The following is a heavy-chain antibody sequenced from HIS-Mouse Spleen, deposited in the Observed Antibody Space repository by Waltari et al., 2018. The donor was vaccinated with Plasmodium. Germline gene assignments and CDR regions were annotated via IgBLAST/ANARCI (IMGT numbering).Heavy chain of an antibody. CDR1: GFTFSNAW. V-gene: IGHV3-48*01. J-gene: IGHJ5*02. CDR3: ARVNSGSYSWFDP. CDR2: ISSSSSTI. Sequence: ELQLVESGGGLVKPGGSLRLSCAASGFTFSNAWMSWVRQAPGKGLEWVSYISSSSSTIYYADSVKGRFTISRDKAKKLLYRQMNSRGAEETAVYYCARVNSGSYSWFDPWGQGTLVT. D-gene: IGHD1-26*01.